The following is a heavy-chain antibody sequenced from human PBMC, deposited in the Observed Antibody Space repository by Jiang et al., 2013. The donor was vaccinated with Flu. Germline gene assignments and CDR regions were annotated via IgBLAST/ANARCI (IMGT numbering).Heavy chain of an antibody. CDR3: ARVNGKDYYDSSGYIDDAFDI. J-gene: IGHJ3*02. D-gene: IGHD3-22*01. V-gene: IGHV3-66*01. CDR1: GFTVSSNY. CDR2: IYSGGST. Sequence: RLSCAASGFTVSSNYMSWVRQAPGKGLEWVSVIYSGGSTYYADSVKGRFTISRDNSKNTLYLQMNSLRAEDTAVYYCARVNGKDYYDSSGYIDDAFDIWGQGTMVTVSS.